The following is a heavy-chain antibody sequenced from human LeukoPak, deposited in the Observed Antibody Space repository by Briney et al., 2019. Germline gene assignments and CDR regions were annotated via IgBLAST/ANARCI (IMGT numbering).Heavy chain of an antibody. CDR3: ARDKVPWELQLHACFDR. CDR1: GYSFNIYG. Sequence: ASVNVSCKASGYSFNIYGINWVRQAPGKGREGMGWISAYNGNTNYAQKLQGRVPLTRDTSTSTAYMELRSPRSDDPAVYYCARDKVPWELQLHACFDRWGRGTLVTVS. J-gene: IGHJ2*01. CDR2: ISAYNGNT. D-gene: IGHD5-24*01. V-gene: IGHV1-18*01.